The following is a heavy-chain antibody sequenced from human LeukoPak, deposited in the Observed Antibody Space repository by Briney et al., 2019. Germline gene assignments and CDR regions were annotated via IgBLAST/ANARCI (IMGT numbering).Heavy chain of an antibody. CDR1: GFTFDDYA. CDR3: AKGTYSSGWYPLDY. J-gene: IGHJ4*02. CDR2: ISWNSGSI. D-gene: IGHD6-19*01. V-gene: IGHV3-9*01. Sequence: GGSLRLSCAASGFTFDDYAMHWVRHAPGKGLEWVSGISWNSGSIGYADSVKGRFTISRDNAKNSLYLQMNSLRAEDTALYYCAKGTYSSGWYPLDYWGQGTLVTVSS.